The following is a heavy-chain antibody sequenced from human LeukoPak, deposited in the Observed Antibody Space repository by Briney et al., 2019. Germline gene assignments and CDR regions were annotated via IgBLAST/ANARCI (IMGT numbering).Heavy chain of an antibody. D-gene: IGHD3-3*01. CDR2: ISGSGGST. Sequence: GGSLRLSCAASGFTFSSYAMSWVRQAPGKGLEWVSAISGSGGSTYYADSEKGRFTISRDNSKNTLYLQMNSLRVEDTAVYYCAKSIVSRITIFGVVIANFDYWGQGTLVTVSS. CDR1: GFTFSSYA. CDR3: AKSIVSRITIFGVVIANFDY. J-gene: IGHJ4*02. V-gene: IGHV3-23*01.